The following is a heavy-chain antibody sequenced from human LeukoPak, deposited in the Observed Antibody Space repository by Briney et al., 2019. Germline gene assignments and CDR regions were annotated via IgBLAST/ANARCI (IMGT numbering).Heavy chain of an antibody. V-gene: IGHV4-59*01. CDR3: ARDDQWLVNGGHFDY. J-gene: IGHJ4*02. D-gene: IGHD6-19*01. CDR1: GASISSYY. Sequence: SETLSLTCTVSGASISSYYWSWIRQPPGKGLEWIGYIHYSGSTNYNPSLKSRVTISVDTSKNQFSLKLSSVTAADTAVYYCARDDQWLVNGGHFDYWGQGTLVTVSS. CDR2: IHYSGST.